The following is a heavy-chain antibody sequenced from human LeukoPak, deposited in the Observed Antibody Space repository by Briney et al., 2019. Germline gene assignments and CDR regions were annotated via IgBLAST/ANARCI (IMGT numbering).Heavy chain of an antibody. D-gene: IGHD2-15*01. CDR1: GYTFDTSS. J-gene: IGHJ3*02. Sequence: ASVNVSCKAFGYTFDTSSITWVRQAPGQRLEWMGWISPRSGNKQYAQGVQGRVTMTTDTSRSTAYMELRSLRPDDTAVYYCTRVRNSNKWWGAFDIWGQGTMVTVSS. CDR3: TRVRNSNKWWGAFDI. CDR2: ISPRSGNK. V-gene: IGHV1-18*01.